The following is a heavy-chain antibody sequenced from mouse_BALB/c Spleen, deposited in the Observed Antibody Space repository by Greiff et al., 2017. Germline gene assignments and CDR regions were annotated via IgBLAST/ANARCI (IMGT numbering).Heavy chain of an antibody. Sequence: VQLQQPGAELVRPGASVKLSCKASGYTFTSYWINWVKQRPGQGLEWIGNIYPSDSYTNYNQKFKDKATLTVDKSSSTAYMQLSSPTSEDSAVYYCTRGDGGNLDKGGKGTTRTVS. V-gene: IGHV1-69*02. CDR2: IYPSDSYT. D-gene: IGHD3-3*01. CDR1: GYTFTSYW. CDR3: TRGDGGNLDK. J-gene: IGHJ2*01.